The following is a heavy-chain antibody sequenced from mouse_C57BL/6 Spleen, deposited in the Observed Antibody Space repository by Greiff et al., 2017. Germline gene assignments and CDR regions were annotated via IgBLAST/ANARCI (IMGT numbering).Heavy chain of an antibody. V-gene: IGHV5-9-1*02. Sequence: EVQRVESGEGLVKPGGSLKLSCAASGFTFSSYAMSWVRQTPEKRLEWVAYISSGGDYIYYADTVKGRFTISRDNARNTLYLQMSSLKSEDTAMYYCTRGPLYRNYVHFDVWGTGTTVTVSS. CDR2: ISSGGDYI. CDR3: TRGPLYRNYVHFDV. D-gene: IGHD2-5*01. J-gene: IGHJ1*03. CDR1: GFTFSSYA.